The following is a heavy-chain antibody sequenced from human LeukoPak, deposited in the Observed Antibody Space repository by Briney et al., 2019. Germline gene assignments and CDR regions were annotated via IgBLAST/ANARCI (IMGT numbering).Heavy chain of an antibody. D-gene: IGHD4-11*01. CDR2: MYSGGIT. CDR1: GFIVSSNY. V-gene: IGHV3-66*02. Sequence: WGSLRLSCAASGFIVSSNYMTWVRQTPGKGLEWVSVMYSGGITYHADSVKGRFTISRDNSKNMLYLQMNSLRPDDTGVYYCARDEMTTVGASYYFFALDVWGQGTTVTVSS. CDR3: ARDEMTTVGASYYFFALDV. J-gene: IGHJ6*02.